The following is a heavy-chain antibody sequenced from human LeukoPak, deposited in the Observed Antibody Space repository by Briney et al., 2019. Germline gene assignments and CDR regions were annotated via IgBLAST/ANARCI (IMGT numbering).Heavy chain of an antibody. CDR1: GFTFSSYV. D-gene: IGHD6-19*01. J-gene: IGHJ5*02. V-gene: IGHV3-23*01. CDR2: ISGGGGST. Sequence: GGSLRLSCAASGFTFSSYVMSWVRQAPGKGLEWVSAISGGGGSTYYADSVKGRFTISRDNSKNTLYLQMSSLRAEDTAVYYCAKEVASGWYNWFDPWGQGTLVIVSS. CDR3: AKEVASGWYNWFDP.